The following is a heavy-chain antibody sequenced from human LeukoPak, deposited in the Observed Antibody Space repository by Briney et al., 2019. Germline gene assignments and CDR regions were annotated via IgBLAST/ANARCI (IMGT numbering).Heavy chain of an antibody. D-gene: IGHD3-22*01. Sequence: GGSLRLSCAASGFTFSSYSMNWVRQAPGKGLEWVSSISSSSSYIYYADSVKGRFTISRDNAKNSLYLQMNSLRAEDTAVYYCARPHYYYDSSGYSSDAFDIWGQGTMVTVSS. V-gene: IGHV3-21*01. J-gene: IGHJ3*02. CDR1: GFTFSSYS. CDR3: ARPHYYYDSSGYSSDAFDI. CDR2: ISSSSSYI.